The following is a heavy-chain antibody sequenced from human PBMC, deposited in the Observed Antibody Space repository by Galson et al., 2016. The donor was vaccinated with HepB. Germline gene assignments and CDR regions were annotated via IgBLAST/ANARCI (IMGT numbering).Heavy chain of an antibody. J-gene: IGHJ4*02. CDR1: GFSFSSSW. CDR2: IGQDESHK. D-gene: IGHD5-24*01. V-gene: IGHV3-7*04. Sequence: SLRLSCAASGFSFSSSWTTRVRQTPGKALERVANIGQDESHKYYVASVRGRFTISRDNAKNSLYLQMNTLRAEDTAAYYCARDRGWQQFDFWGQGTPVTVSA. CDR3: ARDRGWQQFDF.